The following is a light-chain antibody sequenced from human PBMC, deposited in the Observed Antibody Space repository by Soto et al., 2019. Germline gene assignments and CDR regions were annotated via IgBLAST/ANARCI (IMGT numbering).Light chain of an antibody. CDR1: SSDVGANNY. V-gene: IGLV2-14*01. CDR3: SSYITSITFVV. J-gene: IGLJ2*01. Sequence: QSALTQPASASGSPGQPITISCTGTSSDVGANNYVSWYQHHPGKAPKLLLYDVSNRPSGVSSRFSGSKSGNTASLTISGLQAEDEADYYCSSYITSITFVVFGAGTKLTVL. CDR2: DVS.